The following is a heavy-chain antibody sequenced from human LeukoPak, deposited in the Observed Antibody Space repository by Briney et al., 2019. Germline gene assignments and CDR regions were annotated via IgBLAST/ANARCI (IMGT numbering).Heavy chain of an antibody. V-gene: IGHV3-74*01. CDR3: VRGGELVGSYFDY. CDR2: INSDGSST. CDR1: GFTFSSYW. Sequence: GGSLRLSCAASGFTFSSYWMHWVRQAPGKGLVWVSRINSDGSSTSYADSVKGRFTISRDNAKNTLYLQMNSLRAEDTALYYCVRGGELVGSYFDYWGPGTLVTVSS. J-gene: IGHJ4*02. D-gene: IGHD3-16*01.